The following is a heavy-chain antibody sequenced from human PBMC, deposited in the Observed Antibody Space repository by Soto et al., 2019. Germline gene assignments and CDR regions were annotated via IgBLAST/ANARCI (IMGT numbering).Heavy chain of an antibody. D-gene: IGHD6-19*01. Sequence: QVQLQEPGPGLVKPSGTLSLTCAVSGGSMSSSNWWSWVRQPPGKGLEWIGEIYHSGSTNYDPSLKSRVTISVDKSKNQFSLKLSSVTAADTAVYYCARVGSSSGWTFDYWGQGTLVTVSS. V-gene: IGHV4-4*02. CDR3: ARVGSSSGWTFDY. J-gene: IGHJ4*02. CDR2: IYHSGST. CDR1: GGSMSSSNW.